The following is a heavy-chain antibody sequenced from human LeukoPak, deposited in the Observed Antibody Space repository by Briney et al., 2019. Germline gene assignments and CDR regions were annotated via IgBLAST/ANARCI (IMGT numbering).Heavy chain of an antibody. CDR3: ARGGGYNWFDP. Sequence: SEALSLTCAVYGGSFSGYYWSWIRQPPGKGLEWIGEINHSGSTNYNPSLKSRVTISVDTSKNQFSLKLSSVTAADTAVYYCARGGGYNWFDPWGQGTLVTVSS. V-gene: IGHV4-34*01. J-gene: IGHJ5*02. CDR1: GGSFSGYY. CDR2: INHSGST.